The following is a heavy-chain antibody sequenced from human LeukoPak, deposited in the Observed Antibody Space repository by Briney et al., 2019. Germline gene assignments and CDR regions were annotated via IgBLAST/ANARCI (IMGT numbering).Heavy chain of an antibody. CDR3: ATDLPRYYDSTSMLSSY. Sequence: ASVKVSCKTSGYTFNNYDINWVRQASGQGLEWMGWMNPNSGNTGYAQTFQGRVTMTEDTSTDTAYMELSSLRSEDTAVYYCATDLPRYYDSTSMLSSYWGQGTPVTASS. CDR1: GYTFNNYD. J-gene: IGHJ4*02. CDR2: MNPNSGNT. D-gene: IGHD3-22*01. V-gene: IGHV1-8*01.